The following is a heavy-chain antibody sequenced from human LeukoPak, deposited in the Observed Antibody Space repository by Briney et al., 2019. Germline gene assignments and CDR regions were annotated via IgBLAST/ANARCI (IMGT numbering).Heavy chain of an antibody. CDR3: AREPPRIYYYYYYGMDV. J-gene: IGHJ6*02. V-gene: IGHV4-34*01. CDR2: INHSGST. CDR1: GGSFSGYY. Sequence: SETLSLTCAVYGGSFSGYYWSWIRQPPGKGLEWIGEINHSGSTNYNPSLKSRVTISVDTSKSQFSLKLSSVTAADTAVYYCAREPPRIYYYYYYGMDVWGQGTTVTVSS.